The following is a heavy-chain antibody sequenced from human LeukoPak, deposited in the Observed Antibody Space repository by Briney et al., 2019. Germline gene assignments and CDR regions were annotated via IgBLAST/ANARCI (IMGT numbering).Heavy chain of an antibody. D-gene: IGHD6-19*01. CDR1: GYTFTGYY. CDR3: ARDRRRSGRLDFDY. J-gene: IGHJ4*02. Sequence: GASVKVSCKASGYTFTGYYMHWVRQAPGQGLEWMGWINPNSGGTNYAQKFQGWVTMTRDTSIGTAYMELSRLRSDDTAVYYCARDRRRSGRLDFDYWGQGTLVTVSS. V-gene: IGHV1-2*04. CDR2: INPNSGGT.